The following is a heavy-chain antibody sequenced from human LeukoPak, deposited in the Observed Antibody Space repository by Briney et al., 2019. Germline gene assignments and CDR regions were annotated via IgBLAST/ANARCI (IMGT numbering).Heavy chain of an antibody. D-gene: IGHD6-13*01. CDR1: GFTFSNYW. V-gene: IGHV3-7*01. J-gene: IGHJ4*02. CDR3: ARARIKIAAARSYFDY. CDR2: IKHDGSED. Sequence: GGSLRLSCAASGFTFSNYWMTWVRQAPGKGLEWVANIKHDGSEDYYLDSVKGRFTISRDNAKSSMWLQMNSLRDEDTAVYYCARARIKIAAARSYFDYWGQGTLVTVSS.